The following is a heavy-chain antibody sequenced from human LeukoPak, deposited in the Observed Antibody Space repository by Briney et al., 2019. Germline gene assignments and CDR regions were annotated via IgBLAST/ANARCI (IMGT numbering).Heavy chain of an antibody. D-gene: IGHD5-24*01. J-gene: IGHJ6*02. CDR1: GFTFSSYS. CDR2: ISSSSSYI. V-gene: IGHV3-21*01. CDR3: ARVGEMATIRSYYYYGMDV. Sequence: GGSLRLSCAASGFTFSSYSMNWVRQAPGKGLEWVSSISSSSSYIYYADSVKGRFTISRDNAKNSLYLQMNSLRAEDTAVYYCARVGEMATIRSYYYYGMDVWGQGTTVTVSS.